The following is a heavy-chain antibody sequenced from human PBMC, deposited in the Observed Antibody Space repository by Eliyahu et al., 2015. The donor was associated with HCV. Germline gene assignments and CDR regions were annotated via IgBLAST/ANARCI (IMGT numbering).Heavy chain of an antibody. CDR1: GFXFXSYW. D-gene: IGHD3-10*01. CDR3: ARDFGWFGEGGFDY. CDR2: IKQDGSEK. J-gene: IGHJ4*02. Sequence: EVQLVESGGGLVQPGGSLRLSCAASGFXFXSYWMSWVRQAPGKGLEXVANIKQDGSEKYYVDSVKGRFTISRDNAKNSLYLQMNSLRAEDTAVYYCARDFGWFGEGGFDYWGQGTLVTVSS. V-gene: IGHV3-7*05.